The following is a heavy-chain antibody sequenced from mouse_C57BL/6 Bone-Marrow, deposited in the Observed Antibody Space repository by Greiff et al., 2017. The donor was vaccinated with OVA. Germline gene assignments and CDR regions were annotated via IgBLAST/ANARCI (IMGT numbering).Heavy chain of an antibody. CDR3: AKREGYYAMDY. CDR1: GFTFSDYY. Sequence: EVLLVESGGGLVQPGGSLKLSCAASGFTFSDYYMYWVRQTPEQRLAWVAYISNAGGSTYYPDPVKGRFTISRDNAKNTLYLQMSRLKSEDTAMYYCAKREGYYAMDYWGQGTSVTVSS. V-gene: IGHV5-12*01. CDR2: ISNAGGST. J-gene: IGHJ4*01.